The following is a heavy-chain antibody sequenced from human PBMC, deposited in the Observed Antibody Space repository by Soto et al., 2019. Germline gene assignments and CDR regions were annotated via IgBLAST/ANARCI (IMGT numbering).Heavy chain of an antibody. CDR1: GFTFSSFE. CDR2: ISSGGGTI. J-gene: IGHJ6*02. Sequence: LRLSCAASGFTFSSFEMNWVRQAPGKGLEWVSYISSGGGTIYYADSVKGRFTISKDNAKNSLYLQMNSLRAEDTGVYYCARVSRIPVQGMDVWGQGATVTVSS. CDR3: ARVSRIPVQGMDV. D-gene: IGHD1-1*01. V-gene: IGHV3-48*03.